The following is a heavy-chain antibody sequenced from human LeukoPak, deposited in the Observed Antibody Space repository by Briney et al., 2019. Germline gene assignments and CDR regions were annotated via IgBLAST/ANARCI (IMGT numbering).Heavy chain of an antibody. CDR1: GGSISSSSYY. CDR2: IYYSGST. D-gene: IGHD6-13*01. V-gene: IGHV4-39*07. Sequence: ASETLSLTCTVSGGSISSSSYYWGWIRQPPGKGLEWIGSIYYSGSTYYNPSLKSRVTISVDTSKNQFSLKLSSVTAADTAVYYCARGTLLNIAAAGTGYWGQGTLVTVSS. CDR3: ARGTLLNIAAAGTGY. J-gene: IGHJ4*02.